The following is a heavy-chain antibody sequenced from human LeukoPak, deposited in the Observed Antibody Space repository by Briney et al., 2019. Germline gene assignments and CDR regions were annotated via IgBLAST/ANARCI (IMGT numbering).Heavy chain of an antibody. D-gene: IGHD3-22*01. Sequence: GGSLRLSCAASGFTFSTYAMSWVRQAPGKGLEWVSAMSGNGANTYYTDSMKGRFTISRDNSKNTLYLQMNSLRAEDTAVYYCAKDRTHYYDSSGYYSGPYDYWGQGTLVTVSS. CDR3: AKDRTHYYDSSGYYSGPYDY. J-gene: IGHJ4*02. V-gene: IGHV3-23*01. CDR2: MSGNGANT. CDR1: GFTFSTYA.